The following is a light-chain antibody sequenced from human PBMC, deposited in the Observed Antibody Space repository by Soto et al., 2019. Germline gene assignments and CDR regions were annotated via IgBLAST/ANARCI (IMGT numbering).Light chain of an antibody. V-gene: IGKV3-11*01. J-gene: IGKJ1*01. CDR3: QQRSNWPWT. Sequence: IVLTQSPATLSLSPGERATLSCRASQSVSSYLAWYQQEPGQAPRLLIYDASNRATGIPARFSGSGSGTDFTLTISSLEPEDFAVYYCQQRSNWPWTFGQGTKWIS. CDR2: DAS. CDR1: QSVSSY.